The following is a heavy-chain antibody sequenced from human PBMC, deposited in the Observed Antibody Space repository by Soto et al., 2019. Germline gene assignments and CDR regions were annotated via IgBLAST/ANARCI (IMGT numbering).Heavy chain of an antibody. Sequence: SGTLALTCTVSGGAISSSSYYWGWIRQPPRKGLEWIGCIYYSGSTNYNPSLKSRVSISVDTSKNQFSLKLSSVTAADTAVYYCARSRGRRFLEVGYMDVWGKGTTVTVSS. CDR1: GGAISSSSYY. D-gene: IGHD3-3*01. V-gene: IGHV4-39*07. J-gene: IGHJ6*03. CDR3: ARSRGRRFLEVGYMDV. CDR2: IYYSGST.